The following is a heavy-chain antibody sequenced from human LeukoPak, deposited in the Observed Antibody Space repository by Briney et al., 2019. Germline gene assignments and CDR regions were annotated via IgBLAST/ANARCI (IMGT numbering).Heavy chain of an antibody. J-gene: IGHJ6*03. CDR3: ATGRVRGNYYYYMDV. CDR2: LDPEDGET. V-gene: IGHV1-24*01. D-gene: IGHD3-10*01. Sequence: ASVKVSCKVSGYTLTELSMHWVRQAPGKGLEVMGGLDPEDGETIYAQKFQGRVTMTEDTSTDTAYMELSSLRSEDTAVYYCATGRVRGNYYYYMDVWGKGTTVTVSS. CDR1: GYTLTELS.